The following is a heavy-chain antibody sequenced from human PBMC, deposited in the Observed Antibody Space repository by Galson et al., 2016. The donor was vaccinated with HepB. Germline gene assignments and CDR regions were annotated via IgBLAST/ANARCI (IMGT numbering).Heavy chain of an antibody. D-gene: IGHD6-13*01. CDR2: IWNDGRNK. V-gene: IGHV3-33*01. CDR3: ERHWWPVQLVRGGHGMDV. Sequence: SLRLSCAASGFTFSSYGMYWVRQAPGKGLKWVAVIWNDGRNKYYADSVKGRFTISRDNSKNTLYLQMNSLRAEDTAVYYCERHWWPVQLVRGGHGMDVWGKGTTVTVSS. J-gene: IGHJ6*04. CDR1: GFTFSSYG.